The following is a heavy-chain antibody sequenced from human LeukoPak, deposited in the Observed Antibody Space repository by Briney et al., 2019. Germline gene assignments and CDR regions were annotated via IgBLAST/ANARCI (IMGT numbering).Heavy chain of an antibody. Sequence: SETLSLTCTVSGYSISSGYYWGWIRQPPGKGLEWIGSIYHSGSTYYNPSLKSRVTISVDTSKNQFSLKLSSVTAADTAVYYCARDQGLYDFWSGRLNYFDYWGQGTLVTVSS. D-gene: IGHD3-3*01. V-gene: IGHV4-38-2*02. CDR1: GYSISSGYY. J-gene: IGHJ4*02. CDR3: ARDQGLYDFWSGRLNYFDY. CDR2: IYHSGST.